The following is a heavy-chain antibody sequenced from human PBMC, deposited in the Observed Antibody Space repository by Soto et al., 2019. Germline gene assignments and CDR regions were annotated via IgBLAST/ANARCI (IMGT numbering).Heavy chain of an antibody. CDR1: GFTFSSYA. V-gene: IGHV3-23*01. D-gene: IGHD3-9*01. CDR3: AKSVDAYDILTGFDY. CDR2: ISGSGGST. Sequence: GGSLRLSCAASGFTFSSYAMSWVRQAPGKGLEWVSAISGSGGSTYYADSVKGRFTISRDNSKNTLYLQMNSLRAEDTAVYYCAKSVDAYDILTGFDYWGQGTLVTVSS. J-gene: IGHJ4*02.